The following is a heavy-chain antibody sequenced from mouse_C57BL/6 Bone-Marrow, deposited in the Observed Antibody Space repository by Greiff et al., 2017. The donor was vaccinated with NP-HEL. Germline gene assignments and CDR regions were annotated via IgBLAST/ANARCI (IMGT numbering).Heavy chain of an antibody. CDR1: GYTFTSYG. J-gene: IGHJ2*01. CDR3: ARACYYGSSSTHFDY. V-gene: IGHV1-81*01. Sequence: VQLQQSGAELARPGASVKLSCKASGYTFTSYGISWVKQRTGQGLEWIGEIYPRSGNTYYNEKFKGKATLTADKSSSTAYMELRSLTSEYPAVYFCARACYYGSSSTHFDYWGQGTTLTVSS. CDR2: IYPRSGNT. D-gene: IGHD1-1*01.